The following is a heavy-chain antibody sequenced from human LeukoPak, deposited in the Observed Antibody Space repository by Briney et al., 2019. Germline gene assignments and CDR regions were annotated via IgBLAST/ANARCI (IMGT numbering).Heavy chain of an antibody. D-gene: IGHD2-2*01. J-gene: IGHJ6*03. CDR1: GFTFSSYG. CDR2: IRYDGSNK. Sequence: PGGSLRLSCAASGFTFSSYGMHWVRQAPGKGLEWVAFIRYDGSNKYYADSVKGRFTISRDNSKNTLYLQMNSLRAEDTAVYCCAKADNIVVVPAATDYYMDVWGKGTTVTVSS. CDR3: AKADNIVVVPAATDYYMDV. V-gene: IGHV3-30*02.